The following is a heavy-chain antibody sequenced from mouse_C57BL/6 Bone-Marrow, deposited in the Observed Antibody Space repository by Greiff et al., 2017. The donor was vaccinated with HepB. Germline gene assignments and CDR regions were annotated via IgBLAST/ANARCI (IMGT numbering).Heavy chain of an antibody. CDR1: GYTFTDYE. CDR3: RVRLGRGYFGV. J-gene: IGHJ1*03. D-gene: IGHD4-1*01. Sequence: QVQLKESGAELVRPGASVTLSCKASGYTFTDYEMHWVKQTPVHGLEWIGAIDPETGGTAYNQKFKGKAILTADKSSSTAYMELRSLTSEDSAVYYCRVRLGRGYFGVWGTGTTVTVSS. V-gene: IGHV1-15*01. CDR2: IDPETGGT.